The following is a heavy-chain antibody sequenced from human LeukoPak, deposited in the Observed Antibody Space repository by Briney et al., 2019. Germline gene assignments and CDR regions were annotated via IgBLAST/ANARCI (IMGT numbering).Heavy chain of an antibody. D-gene: IGHD4-17*01. CDR2: ISDSGTYI. CDR3: ARDEPTVTTGPPVGS. Sequence: GGSLRLSCAATGFSFRTYSMNWVRQAPGKGLEWVSSISDSGTYIYYADSVKGRFTISRDNAKNSLYLQMNSLRVEDTAVYYCARDEPTVTTGPPVGSWGQGTLVTVSS. CDR1: GFSFRTYS. V-gene: IGHV3-21*01. J-gene: IGHJ4*02.